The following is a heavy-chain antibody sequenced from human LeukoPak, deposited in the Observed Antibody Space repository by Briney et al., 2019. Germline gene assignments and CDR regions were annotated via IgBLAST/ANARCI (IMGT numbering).Heavy chain of an antibody. CDR2: ISYDGSNK. J-gene: IGHJ4*02. CDR3: ARGLTGTDY. Sequence: GGSLRLSCAASGFTFSSYAMHWVRQAPGKGLEWVAVISYDGSNKYYADSVKGRFTISRDNPKNTLYLQVNSLRAEDTAVYYCARGLTGTDYWGQGTLVTVSS. CDR1: GFTFSSYA. D-gene: IGHD1-1*01. V-gene: IGHV3-30-3*01.